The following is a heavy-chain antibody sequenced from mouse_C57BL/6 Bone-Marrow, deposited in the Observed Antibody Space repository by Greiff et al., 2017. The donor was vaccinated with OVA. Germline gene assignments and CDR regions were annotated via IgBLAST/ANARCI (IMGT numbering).Heavy chain of an antibody. Sequence: EVQGVESGGDLVKPGGSLKLSCAASGFTFSSYGMSWVHQTPDKRLEWVATISSGGSYTYYPDSVKGRFTISRDNAKNTLYLQMSSLKSEDTAMYYCARQGFLLLRHYAMDYWGQGTSVTVSS. CDR3: ARQGFLLLRHYAMDY. CDR1: GFTFSSYG. D-gene: IGHD1-1*01. V-gene: IGHV5-6*01. J-gene: IGHJ4*01. CDR2: ISSGGSYT.